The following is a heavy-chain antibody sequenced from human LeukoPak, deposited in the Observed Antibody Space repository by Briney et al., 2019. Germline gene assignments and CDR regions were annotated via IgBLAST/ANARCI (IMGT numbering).Heavy chain of an antibody. CDR3: ARQVGATLVDY. D-gene: IGHD1-26*01. CDR1: GFTFSSYN. V-gene: IGHV3-21*01. J-gene: IGHJ4*02. Sequence: GSLRLSCAASGFTFSSYNMNWVRQAPGKGLEWVSSISSSSSYIYYADSMKGRFTISRDNAKNSLYLQMNSLRAEDTAVYYCARQVGATLVDYWGQGTLVTVSS. CDR2: ISSSSSYI.